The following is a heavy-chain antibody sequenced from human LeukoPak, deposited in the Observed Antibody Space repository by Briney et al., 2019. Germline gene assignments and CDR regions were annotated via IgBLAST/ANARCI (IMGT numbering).Heavy chain of an antibody. CDR2: ISGSGGST. J-gene: IGHJ5*02. CDR3: AKDASQDYYDSSGYGPWNWFDP. CDR1: GFTFSSYS. Sequence: GGSLRLSCAASGFTFSSYSMSWVRQAPGKGLEWVSAISGSGGSTYYADSVKGRFTISRDNSKNTLYLQMNSLSAEDTAVYYCAKDASQDYYDSSGYGPWNWFDPWGQGTLVTVSS. D-gene: IGHD3-22*01. V-gene: IGHV3-23*01.